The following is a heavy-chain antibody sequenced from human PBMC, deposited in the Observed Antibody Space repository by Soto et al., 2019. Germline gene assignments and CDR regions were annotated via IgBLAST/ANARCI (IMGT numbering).Heavy chain of an antibody. Sequence: SETLSLTCTVSGGSISSYYWSWIRQPPGKELEWIGYIYFSGSTNYNPSLKSRVTISVDTSKNQFSLKLSSVTAADTAVYYCARHGHCIGTSCQNYYYYMDVWGRGTTVTVSS. CDR1: GGSISSYY. CDR3: ARHGHCIGTSCQNYYYYMDV. V-gene: IGHV4-59*08. CDR2: IYFSGST. D-gene: IGHD2-2*03. J-gene: IGHJ6*03.